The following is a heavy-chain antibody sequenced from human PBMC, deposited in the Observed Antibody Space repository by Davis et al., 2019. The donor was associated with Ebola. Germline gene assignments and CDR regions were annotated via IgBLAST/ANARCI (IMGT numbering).Heavy chain of an antibody. Sequence: GGSLRLSCAASGFTFSTYAMGWVRQAPGKGLEWVSVIYSGGSTYYADSVKGRFTISRDNSKNTLYLQMNSLRAEDTAVYYCARNFRGNPYYYYYGMDVWGQGTTVTVSS. D-gene: IGHD3-16*01. CDR1: GFTFSTYA. J-gene: IGHJ6*02. CDR3: ARNFRGNPYYYYYGMDV. CDR2: IYSGGST. V-gene: IGHV3-66*01.